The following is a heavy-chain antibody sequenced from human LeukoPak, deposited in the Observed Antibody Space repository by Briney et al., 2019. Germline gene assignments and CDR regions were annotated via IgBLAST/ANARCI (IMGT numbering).Heavy chain of an antibody. Sequence: GGSLRLSCAASGFTFSSYAMHWVRQAPGKGLEWVAVISYDGSNKYYAGSVKGRFTISRDNSKNTLYLQMNSLRAEDTAVYYCARDGPDSSGYYFDYWGQGTLVTVSS. CDR1: GFTFSSYA. V-gene: IGHV3-30-3*01. J-gene: IGHJ4*02. D-gene: IGHD3-22*01. CDR2: ISYDGSNK. CDR3: ARDGPDSSGYYFDY.